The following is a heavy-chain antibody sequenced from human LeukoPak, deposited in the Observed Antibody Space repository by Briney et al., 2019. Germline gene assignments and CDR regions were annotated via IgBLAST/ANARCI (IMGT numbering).Heavy chain of an antibody. CDR3: ARRVTGTVMGVYYFDY. V-gene: IGHV1-2*02. CDR2: INPNSGGT. CDR1: GYTFTGYY. J-gene: IGHJ4*02. Sequence: GASVKVSCKASGYTFTGYYMHWVRQAPGQGLEWMGWINPNSGGTNYAQKFQGRVTMARDTSISTAYMELSRLRSDDTAVYYCARRVTGTVMGVYYFDYWGQGTLVTVSS. D-gene: IGHD1-20*01.